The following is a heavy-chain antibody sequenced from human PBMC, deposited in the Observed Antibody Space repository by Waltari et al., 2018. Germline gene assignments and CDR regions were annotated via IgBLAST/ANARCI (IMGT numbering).Heavy chain of an antibody. CDR2: IYYSGST. Sequence: QLQLQESGPGLVKPSETLSLTCTVSGGSISSSSYYWGWIRQPPGKGLEWIGSIYYSGSTYYNPSLKSRVTISVDTSKNQFSLKLSSVTAADTAVYYCARQSVTKRALRDWGQGTLVTVSS. J-gene: IGHJ4*02. CDR1: GGSISSSSYY. CDR3: ARQSVTKRALRD. D-gene: IGHD4-17*01. V-gene: IGHV4-39*01.